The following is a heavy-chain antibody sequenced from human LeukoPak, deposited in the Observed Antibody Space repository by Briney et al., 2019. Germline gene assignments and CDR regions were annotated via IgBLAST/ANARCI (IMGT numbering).Heavy chain of an antibody. CDR2: INPNSGGT. D-gene: IGHD3-22*01. J-gene: IGHJ3*02. CDR1: GYTFTTYG. Sequence: GASVKVSCKASGYTFTTYGISWVRQAPGQGLEWMGWINPNSGGTNYAQKFQGRVTMTRDTSISTAYMELSRLRSDDTAVYYCARVGRTLIVVRAFDIWGQGTMVTVSS. CDR3: ARVGRTLIVVRAFDI. V-gene: IGHV1-2*02.